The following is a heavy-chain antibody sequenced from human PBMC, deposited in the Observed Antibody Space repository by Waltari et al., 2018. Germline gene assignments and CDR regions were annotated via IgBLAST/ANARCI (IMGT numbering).Heavy chain of an antibody. V-gene: IGHV2-5*02. CDR3: AHFSYRGSRLLDH. J-gene: IGHJ4*02. CDR1: GFSIRSNGVP. D-gene: IGHD1-26*01. CDR2: VYWDDDK. Sequence: QITLKESGPTLGKPTQTLTLTCSLPGFSIRSNGVPVGWIRQPPGKALESLAIVYWDDDKLYSPSLRDRSTITKDTYKNQVVLTMTNMDPVDTATYFCAHFSYRGSRLLDHWGQGAPVTVSA.